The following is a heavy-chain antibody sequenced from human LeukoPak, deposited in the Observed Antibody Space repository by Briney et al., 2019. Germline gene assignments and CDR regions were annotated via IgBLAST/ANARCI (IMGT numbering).Heavy chain of an antibody. CDR1: GFTFSSYA. CDR3: ARVPDFWSGYVDY. Sequence: GGSLRLSCAASGFTFSSYAMHWVRQAPGKGLEWVAVISYDGSNKYYADSVKGRFTISRHNSKNTLYLQMNSLRAEDTAVYYCARVPDFWSGYVDYWGQGTLVTVSS. D-gene: IGHD3-3*01. V-gene: IGHV3-30*14. CDR2: ISYDGSNK. J-gene: IGHJ4*02.